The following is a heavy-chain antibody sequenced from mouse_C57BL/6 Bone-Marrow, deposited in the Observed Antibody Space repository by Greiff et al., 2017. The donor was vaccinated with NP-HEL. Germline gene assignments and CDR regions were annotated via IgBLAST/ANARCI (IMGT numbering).Heavy chain of an antibody. Sequence: VQLQQSGPELVKPGASVKISCKASGYSFTDYNMNWVKQSHGKSLEWIGVINPNYGTTSYNQKFKGKATLTVDQSSSTAYMQLNSLTSEDSAVYYGAFLSTVVDAWFAYWGQGTLVTVSA. V-gene: IGHV1-39*01. CDR1: GYSFTDYN. J-gene: IGHJ3*01. CDR2: INPNYGTT. CDR3: AFLSTVVDAWFAY. D-gene: IGHD1-1*01.